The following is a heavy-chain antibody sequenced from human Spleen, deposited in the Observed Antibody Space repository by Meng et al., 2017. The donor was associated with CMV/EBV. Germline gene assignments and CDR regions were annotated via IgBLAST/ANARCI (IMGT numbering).Heavy chain of an antibody. CDR1: GFTFRTYG. CDR3: AKDSSSWYSPASD. D-gene: IGHD6-13*01. CDR2: IRYDGGNK. Sequence: GGSLKISCAASGFTFRTYGMHWVRQAPGKGLEGVAFIRYDGGNKYYADSVKGRFTISRDSSKNTVYLQMNSLRPVDTAVYYCAKDSSSWYSPASDWGQGTLVTVSS. V-gene: IGHV3-30*02. J-gene: IGHJ4*02.